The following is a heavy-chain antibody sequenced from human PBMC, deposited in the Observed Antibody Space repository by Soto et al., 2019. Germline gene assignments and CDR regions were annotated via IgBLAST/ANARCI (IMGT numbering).Heavy chain of an antibody. V-gene: IGHV4-39*07. Sequence: PSETLSLTCTVSGVSVSTNTQYWGWIRQSPGKGLEWIGSIYYGGRTYYNPSLKSRVMMSVDTSKKQFSLKLRSVTAADTAVYYCVRDGTKTLRDWFDPWGQGISVTVSS. CDR3: VRDGTKTLRDWFDP. J-gene: IGHJ5*02. CDR2: IYYGGRT. CDR1: GVSVSTNTQY. D-gene: IGHD1-1*01.